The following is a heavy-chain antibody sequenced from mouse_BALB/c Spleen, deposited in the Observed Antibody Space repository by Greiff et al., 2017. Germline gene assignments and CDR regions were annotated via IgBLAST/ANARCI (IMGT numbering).Heavy chain of an antibody. J-gene: IGHJ2*01. CDR1: GYTFTSYW. CDR3: ARSGYGSRDYFDY. D-gene: IGHD1-1*01. CDR2: INPSTGYT. V-gene: IGHV1-7*01. Sequence: QVQLQQPGAELVKPGASVKLSCKASGYTFTSYWMHWVNQRPGQGLEWIGYINPSTGYTEYNQKFKDKATLTADKSSSTAYMQLSSLTSEDSAVYYCARSGYGSRDYFDYWGQGTTLTVSS.